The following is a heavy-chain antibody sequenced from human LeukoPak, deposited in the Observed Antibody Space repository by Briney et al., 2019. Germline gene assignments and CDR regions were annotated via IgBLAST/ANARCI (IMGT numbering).Heavy chain of an antibody. CDR1: GYTFTSYD. D-gene: IGHD3-10*01. CDR2: MNPNSGNT. V-gene: IGHV1-8*01. CDR3: ARSRAGITMVRGVIRSRPGYWFDP. J-gene: IGHJ5*02. Sequence: ASVKVSCKASGYTFTSYDINWVRQATGQGLEGMGWMNPNSGNTGYAQKFQGRVTMTRNTSISTAYMELSSLRSEDTAVHYCARSRAGITMVRGVIRSRPGYWFDPWGQGTLVTVSS.